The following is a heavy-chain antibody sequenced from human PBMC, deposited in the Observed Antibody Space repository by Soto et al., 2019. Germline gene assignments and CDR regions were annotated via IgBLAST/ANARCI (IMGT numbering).Heavy chain of an antibody. D-gene: IGHD1-26*01. Sequence: LSLTCTVSGGSITSGYYYWSWIRQHPGKALEWIGYIYYSGSTYYNPSLKSRVTISMDTSKDQFSLKLTSVTAADTAVYYCARVNALGVYYYYYGMDVWGQGTTVTVSS. J-gene: IGHJ6*02. CDR1: GGSITSGYYY. V-gene: IGHV4-31*03. CDR3: ARVNALGVYYYYYGMDV. CDR2: IYYSGST.